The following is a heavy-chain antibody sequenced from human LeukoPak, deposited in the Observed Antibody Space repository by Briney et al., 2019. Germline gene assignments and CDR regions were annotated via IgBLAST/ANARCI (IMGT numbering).Heavy chain of an antibody. V-gene: IGHV4-61*08. Sequence: SETLSLTCAVSGGSISGGGYSWSWIRQPPGKGLEWIGYIYYSGSTNYNPSLKSRVTISVDTSKNQFSLKLSSVTAADTAVYYCARVGYSSYFDYWGQGTLVTVSS. D-gene: IGHD4-11*01. CDR1: GGSISGGGYS. CDR2: IYYSGST. J-gene: IGHJ4*02. CDR3: ARVGYSSYFDY.